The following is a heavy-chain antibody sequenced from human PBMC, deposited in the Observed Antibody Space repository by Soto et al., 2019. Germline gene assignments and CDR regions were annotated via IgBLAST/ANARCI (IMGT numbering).Heavy chain of an antibody. V-gene: IGHV3-74*01. CDR3: ARAKYCSSTSCRMMDV. CDR2: INSDGSST. J-gene: IGHJ6*04. CDR1: GFTFSTYW. Sequence: GGSLRLSCAASGFTFSTYWMHWVRQPPGKGLVWVSRINSDGSSTSHADSVKGRFTISRDNAKNTLYLQMNSLRAEDTAVYYCARAKYCSSTSCRMMDVWGKGTTVTVSS. D-gene: IGHD2-2*01.